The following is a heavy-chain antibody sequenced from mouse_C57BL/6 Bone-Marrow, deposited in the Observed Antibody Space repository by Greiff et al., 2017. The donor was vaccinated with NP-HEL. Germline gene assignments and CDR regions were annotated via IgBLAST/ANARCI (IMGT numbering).Heavy chain of an antibody. CDR2: IDPANGNT. CDR1: GFNIKNTY. V-gene: IGHV14-3*01. Sequence: VHVKQSVAELVRPGASVKLSCTASGFNIKNTYMHWVKQRPEPGLEWIGRIDPANGNTKYAPKFQGKATITADTSSNTAYLQLSSLTSEDTAIYYCARNDYDKREGFAYWGQGTLVTVSA. CDR3: ARNDYDKREGFAY. J-gene: IGHJ3*01. D-gene: IGHD2-4*01.